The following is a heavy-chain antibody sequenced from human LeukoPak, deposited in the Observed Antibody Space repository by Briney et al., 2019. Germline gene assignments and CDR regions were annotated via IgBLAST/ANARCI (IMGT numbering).Heavy chain of an antibody. V-gene: IGHV3-23*01. D-gene: IGHD1-14*01. CDR3: AKATGYLL. CDR2: ISNSDYST. CDR1: GFAFDDYG. J-gene: IGHJ4*02. Sequence: GSLRLSCAASGFAFDDYGMSWVRQAPGKGLEWVSTISNSDYSTYYADSVKGRFTISRANSENTLYLQMNNLRAEDTAVYYCAKATGYLLWGQGTLVTVSS.